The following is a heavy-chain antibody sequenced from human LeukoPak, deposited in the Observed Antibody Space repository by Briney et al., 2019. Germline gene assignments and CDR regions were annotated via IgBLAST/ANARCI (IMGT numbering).Heavy chain of an antibody. Sequence: ASVKVSCKVSGYTLTELSMHWVRQAPGKGLEWMGGFDPEDGETIYAQKFQGRVTMIEDTSTDTAYMELSSLRSEDTAVYYCATRSITMVRGAMDYYYGMDVWGQGTTVTVSS. J-gene: IGHJ6*02. CDR2: FDPEDGET. V-gene: IGHV1-24*01. CDR1: GYTLTELS. CDR3: ATRSITMVRGAMDYYYGMDV. D-gene: IGHD3-10*01.